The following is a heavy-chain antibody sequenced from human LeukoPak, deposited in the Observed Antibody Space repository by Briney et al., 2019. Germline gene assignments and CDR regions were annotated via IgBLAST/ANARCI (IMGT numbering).Heavy chain of an antibody. D-gene: IGHD2-2*02. CDR3: ARDRYSDYGMDV. CDR2: IWYDGSNK. V-gene: IGHV3-33*01. J-gene: IGHJ6*02. Sequence: LGGSLRLSCAASGFTFSSYGMHWVRQAPGKGLEWVAVIWYDGSNKYYADSVKGRFTVSRDNSKNTLYLQMNSLRAEDTAVYYCARDRYSDYGMDVWGQGTTVTVSS. CDR1: GFTFSSYG.